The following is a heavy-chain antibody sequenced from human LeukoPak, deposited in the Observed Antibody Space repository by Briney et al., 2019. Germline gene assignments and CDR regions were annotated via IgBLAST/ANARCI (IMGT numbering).Heavy chain of an antibody. CDR3: ATFSSSWYAEDY. D-gene: IGHD6-13*01. V-gene: IGHV3-7*01. CDR1: GFTFSSYW. CDR2: IKQDGSEK. Sequence: PGGSLRLSCAASGFTFSSYWMSWVRQAPGKGLEWVANIKQDGSEKYYVDSVKGRFTISRDNAKNSLYLQMNSLRAEDTAVYHCATFSSSWYAEDYWGQGTLVTVSS. J-gene: IGHJ4*02.